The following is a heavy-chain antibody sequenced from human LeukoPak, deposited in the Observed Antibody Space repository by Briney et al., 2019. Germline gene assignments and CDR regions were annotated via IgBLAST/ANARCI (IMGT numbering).Heavy chain of an antibody. Sequence: GGSLRLSCAASEFSVGSNYMTWVRQAPGKGLEWVSLIYSGGSTYYAGSVKGRFTISRDNSKNTLYLQMNSLRAEDTAVYYCAKDDNYIRFLSWGQGTLVTVSS. CDR2: IYSGGST. V-gene: IGHV3-66*01. CDR1: EFSVGSNY. CDR3: AKDDNYIRFLS. D-gene: IGHD3-16*01. J-gene: IGHJ5*02.